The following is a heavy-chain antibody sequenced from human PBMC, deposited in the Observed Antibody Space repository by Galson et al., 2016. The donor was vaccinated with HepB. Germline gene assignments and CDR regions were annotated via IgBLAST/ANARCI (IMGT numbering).Heavy chain of an antibody. D-gene: IGHD2-2*01. CDR2: INPSGGST. CDR1: GYSFTSYY. J-gene: IGHJ4*02. Sequence: SVKVSCKASGYSFTSYYMHWVRQAPGQGLEWMGIINPSGGSTSYAQKFQGRVTLTRDTSTSTVYMELSSLRAEDTAIYYCAKDGAIYGSCTSTSCSSYSDYWDQGTLVTVSS. CDR3: AKDGAIYGSCTSTSCSSYSDY. V-gene: IGHV1-46*01.